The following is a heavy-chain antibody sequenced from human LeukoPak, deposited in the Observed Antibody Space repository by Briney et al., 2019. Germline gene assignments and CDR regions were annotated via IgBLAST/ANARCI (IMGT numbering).Heavy chain of an antibody. CDR2: IYSGGST. Sequence: GGSLRLSCAASGFTVSSNYMSWVRQAPGKGLEWVSVIYSGGSTYYADSVKGRFTISRDISKNSLYLQMNSLRAEDTAVYYCARIGAGSSRDYWGQGTLVTVSS. CDR3: ARIGAGSSRDY. V-gene: IGHV3-53*01. J-gene: IGHJ4*02. CDR1: GFTVSSNY. D-gene: IGHD6-13*01.